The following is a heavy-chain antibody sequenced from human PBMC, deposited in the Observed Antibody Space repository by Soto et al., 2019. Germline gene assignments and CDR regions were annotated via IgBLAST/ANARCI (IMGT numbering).Heavy chain of an antibody. V-gene: IGHV3-23*01. CDR2: ISGSGGST. CDR1: GFNFSSYA. J-gene: IGHJ4*02. Sequence: GGSLRLSCAASGFNFSSYAMSWVRQAPGTGLEWVSAISGSGGSTYYADSVKGRFTISRDNSKNTLYLQMNILRAENTAVYYCAKVQTRDYFDYWGQGTLVTDSS. CDR3: AKVQTRDYFDY.